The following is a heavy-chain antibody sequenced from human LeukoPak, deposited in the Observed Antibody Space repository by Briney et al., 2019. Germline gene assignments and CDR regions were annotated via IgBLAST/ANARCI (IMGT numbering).Heavy chain of an antibody. CDR1: GLTVSSNY. Sequence: PGGSLRLSCAASGLTVSSNYMSWVGQAPGKGLEWVSVIYSGGSTYYAESVKGRFTISRDNSKNTLYLQMKSLRAEDTAVYYCAREFEVAGLAMDVWGKGTTVTVSS. D-gene: IGHD6-19*01. V-gene: IGHV3-53*01. CDR3: AREFEVAGLAMDV. CDR2: IYSGGST. J-gene: IGHJ6*04.